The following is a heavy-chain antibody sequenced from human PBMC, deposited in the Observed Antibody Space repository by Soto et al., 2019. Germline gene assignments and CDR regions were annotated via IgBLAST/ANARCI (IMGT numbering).Heavy chain of an antibody. CDR2: ISSSSSYI. CDR1: GFTFSSYS. Sequence: GGSLRLSCAASGFTFSSYSMNWVRQAPGKGLEWVSSISSSSSYIYYADSVKGRFTISRDNAKNSLYLQMNSLRAEDTAVYYCARQYCSGGSCYSDAFDIWGQGTMVTVSS. V-gene: IGHV3-21*01. CDR3: ARQYCSGGSCYSDAFDI. D-gene: IGHD2-15*01. J-gene: IGHJ3*02.